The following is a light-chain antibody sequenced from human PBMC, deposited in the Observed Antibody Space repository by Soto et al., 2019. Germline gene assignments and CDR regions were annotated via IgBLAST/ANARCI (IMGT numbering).Light chain of an antibody. CDR3: SSYTSTSTPWV. V-gene: IGLV2-14*01. CDR2: EVS. CDR1: SSDVAAYNF. J-gene: IGLJ3*02. Sequence: QSALTQPASVSGSPGQSITISCTGTSSDVAAYNFVSWYRHHPGKAPQVMIYEVSNRPSGVSNRFSGSKSGNTASLTISGLQPEDEGDYYCSSYTSTSTPWVFGGGTKVTVL.